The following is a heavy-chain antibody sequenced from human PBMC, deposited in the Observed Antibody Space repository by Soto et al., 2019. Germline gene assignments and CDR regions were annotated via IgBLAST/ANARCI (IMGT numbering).Heavy chain of an antibody. CDR2: ISSSDGTI. CDR1: GFTFSIYN. CDR3: ARDGDTSSLGYYYYMDV. D-gene: IGHD2-2*01. Sequence: GGSLGLSSGASGFTFSIYNMDWFRQAQGKGLEWVSWISSSDGTIYYADSVKCRFTISRDIAKNSLYLQMNSLRAEDTAVYFCARDGDTSSLGYYYYMDVWGKGTTVTGSS. J-gene: IGHJ6*03. V-gene: IGHV3-48*01.